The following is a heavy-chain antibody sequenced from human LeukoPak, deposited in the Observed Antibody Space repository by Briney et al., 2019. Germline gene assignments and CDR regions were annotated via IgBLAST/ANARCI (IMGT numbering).Heavy chain of an antibody. D-gene: IGHD5-18*01. V-gene: IGHV1-8*01. CDR1: EYTSTSYD. CDR2: MNPTSGYT. J-gene: IGHJ2*01. Sequence: ASVKVSCKAAEYTSTSYDINWVRQATGQGLEWMGWMNPTSGYTGYAQKFQGRVTMTRDTSISTAYMELSSLRSDDTAVYYCARMRGYSLGYWYLDLWGRGTLVTVSS. CDR3: ARMRGYSLGYWYLDL.